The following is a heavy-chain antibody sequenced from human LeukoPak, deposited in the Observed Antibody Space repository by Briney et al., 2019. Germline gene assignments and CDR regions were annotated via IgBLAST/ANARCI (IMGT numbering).Heavy chain of an antibody. J-gene: IGHJ4*02. Sequence: PSETLSLTCAVSGGSISSNTDWWSWVRQPPGKGLEWIGEIYHSGRTNYNPSLKSRVTISVDRSKNQFSLKLSSVTAADTAVYYCASTKGLLRYFDWFPQEWGQGTLVTVSS. D-gene: IGHD3-9*01. V-gene: IGHV4-4*02. CDR1: GGSISSNTDW. CDR3: ASTKGLLRYFDWFPQE. CDR2: IYHSGRT.